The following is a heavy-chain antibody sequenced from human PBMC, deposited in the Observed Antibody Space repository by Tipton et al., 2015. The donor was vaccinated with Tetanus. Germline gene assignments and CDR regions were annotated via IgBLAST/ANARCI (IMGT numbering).Heavy chain of an antibody. CDR1: GASISDKKYY. V-gene: IGHV4-39*02. CDR3: ARGLPREPWYFDY. Sequence: TLSLTCTVSGASISDKKYYWGWIRQAPGKGLEWLASIYFEGSTYHSPSLKSRLTIDVDTSQNVFSLRLTSVTAADTAVYYCARGLPREPWYFDYWGQGMQVTVSS. D-gene: IGHD5-18*01. CDR2: IYFEGST. J-gene: IGHJ4*02.